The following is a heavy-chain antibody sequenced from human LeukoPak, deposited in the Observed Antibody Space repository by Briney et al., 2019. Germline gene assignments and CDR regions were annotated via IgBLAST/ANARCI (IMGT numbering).Heavy chain of an antibody. V-gene: IGHV4-34*01. CDR3: AREDIVVVPAAMGQNWFDP. CDR2: INHSGST. J-gene: IGHJ5*02. Sequence: SETLSLTCAVYGGSFSGYYWSWIHQPPGKGLEWIGEINHSGSTNYNPSLKSRVTISVDTSKNQFPLKLSSVTAADTAVYYCAREDIVVVPAAMGQNWFDPWGQGTLVTVSS. D-gene: IGHD2-2*01. CDR1: GGSFSGYY.